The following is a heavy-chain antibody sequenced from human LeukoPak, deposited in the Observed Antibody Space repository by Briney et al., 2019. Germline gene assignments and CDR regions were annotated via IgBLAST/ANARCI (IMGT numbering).Heavy chain of an antibody. CDR2: ISSSGSTI. CDR3: AELGITMIGVV. D-gene: IGHD3-10*02. CDR1: GFTFSSYE. J-gene: IGHJ6*04. Sequence: GGSLRLSCAASGFTFSSYEMNWVRQAPGKGLEWVSYISSSGSTIYYADSVKGRFTISRDNAKNSLYLQMNSLRAEDTAVYYCAELGITMIGVVWGKGTTVTISS. V-gene: IGHV3-48*03.